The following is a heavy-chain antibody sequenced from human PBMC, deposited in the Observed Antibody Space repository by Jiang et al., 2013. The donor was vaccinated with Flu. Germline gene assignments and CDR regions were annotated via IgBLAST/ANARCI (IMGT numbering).Heavy chain of an antibody. D-gene: IGHD6-13*01. V-gene: IGHV5-51*01. CDR2: DSDT. J-gene: IGHJ2*01. Sequence: DSDTRYSPSFQGQVTISADKSISTAYLQWSSLKASDTAMYYCARHIADSHFDLWGRGTLVTVSS. CDR3: ARHIADSHFDL.